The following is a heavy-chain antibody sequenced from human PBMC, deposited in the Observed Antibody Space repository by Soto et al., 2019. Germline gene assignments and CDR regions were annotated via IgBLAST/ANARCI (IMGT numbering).Heavy chain of an antibody. CDR2: IKSKTDGGTI. Sequence: EVQLVESGGGLVKPGGSLRLSCAASGFTFTNAWMTWVRQGPGKGLEWVGRIKSKTDGGTIDYAAPVKGRFTISRDDSKNTLYLQMNSLKTEYTAVYYCTTGPNLRPLAAFDIWGQGTVVTVSS. V-gene: IGHV3-15*01. J-gene: IGHJ3*02. CDR3: TTGPNLRPLAAFDI. CDR1: GFTFTNAW.